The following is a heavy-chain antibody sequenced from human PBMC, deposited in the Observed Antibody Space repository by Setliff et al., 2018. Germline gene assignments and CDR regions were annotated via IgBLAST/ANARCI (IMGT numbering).Heavy chain of an antibody. CDR1: GGSISSYY. CDR2: IHYSGSP. CDR3: ARTMYSSSWYGAFDI. D-gene: IGHD6-13*01. V-gene: IGHV4-59*01. J-gene: IGHJ3*02. Sequence: PSETLSLTCTVSGGSISSYYWNWIRQPPGKGLEWIGYIHYSGSPNYHPSLKSRVSTSVDTSQNQISLKLGSVTAADTAVYYCARTMYSSSWYGAFDIWGQGTMVTVS.